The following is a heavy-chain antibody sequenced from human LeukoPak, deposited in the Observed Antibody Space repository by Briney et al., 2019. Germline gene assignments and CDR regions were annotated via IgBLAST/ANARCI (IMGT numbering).Heavy chain of an antibody. J-gene: IGHJ4*02. CDR2: IIPILGIA. Sequence: ASVKVSCKASGGTFSSYAISWVRQAPGQGLEWMGRIIPILGIANYAQKFQGRVTITADKSTSTAYMELSSLRSEDTAVYYCARQGYSSSYYFDYWGQGTLVTVSS. D-gene: IGHD6-13*01. V-gene: IGHV1-69*04. CDR1: GGTFSSYA. CDR3: ARQGYSSSYYFDY.